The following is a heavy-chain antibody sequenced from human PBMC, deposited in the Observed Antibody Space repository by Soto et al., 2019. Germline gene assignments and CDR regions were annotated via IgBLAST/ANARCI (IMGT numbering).Heavy chain of an antibody. CDR3: ARNRPSSGYYYVSWFDP. J-gene: IGHJ5*02. D-gene: IGHD3-22*01. CDR2: IIPILGIA. Sequence: GASVKVSCKASGGTFSSYTISWVRQAPGQGLEWMGRIIPILGIANYAQKFQGRVTITADKSTSTAYMELSSLRSEDTAVYYCARNRPSSGYYYVSWFDPWGQGTLVTVSS. V-gene: IGHV1-69*02. CDR1: GGTFSSYT.